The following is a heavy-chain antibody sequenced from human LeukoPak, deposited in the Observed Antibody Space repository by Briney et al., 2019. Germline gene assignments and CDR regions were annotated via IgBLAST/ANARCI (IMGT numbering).Heavy chain of an antibody. D-gene: IGHD3-16*01. V-gene: IGHV4-59*01. CDR2: IYYSGST. CDR3: ARTPPRGLIDY. CDR1: GGSISSYY. Sequence: SETLSLTCTVSGGSISSYYWSWIRQPPGKGLEWIGYIYYSGSTNYNPSLKSRVTISVDTSKNQFSLKLSSLTAADTAVYYCARTPPRGLIDYWGQGTLVTVSS. J-gene: IGHJ4*02.